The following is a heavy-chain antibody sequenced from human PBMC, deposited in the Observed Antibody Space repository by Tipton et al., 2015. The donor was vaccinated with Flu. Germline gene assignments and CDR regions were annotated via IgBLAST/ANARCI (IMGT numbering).Heavy chain of an antibody. CDR1: GGPFSAYQ. V-gene: IGHV4-34*01. Sequence: TLSLTCAVYGGPFSAYQWTWIRQSPGKGLEWIGEINQSGSTKYNPSLKSRVSMSVDTSENQFSLRLTSVTAADTAIYYCARRSIWNYGGLAAFDIWGQGTKVTVSS. CDR2: INQSGST. J-gene: IGHJ3*02. CDR3: ARRSIWNYGGLAAFDI. D-gene: IGHD1-7*01.